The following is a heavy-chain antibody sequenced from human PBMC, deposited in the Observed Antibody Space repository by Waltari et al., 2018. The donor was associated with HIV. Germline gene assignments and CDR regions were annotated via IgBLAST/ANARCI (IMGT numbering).Heavy chain of an antibody. J-gene: IGHJ6*02. V-gene: IGHV3-49*05. CDR3: SRPSGPLHSYGMDV. CDR2: ITSEAYGGTA. CDR1: GFTLGDYG. D-gene: IGHD1-26*01. Sequence: EVHLMASGGGLVKPGRCLRLSCRGSGFTLGDYGLSWFRQAPGKGLEWVGFITSEAYGGTAEYAASVTGRFTISREDSKSTAYMQMNRLESEDTGVYFCSRPSGPLHSYGMDVWGQGTTVIVSS.